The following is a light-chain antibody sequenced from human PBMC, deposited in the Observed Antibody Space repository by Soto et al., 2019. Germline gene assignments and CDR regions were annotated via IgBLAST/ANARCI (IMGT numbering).Light chain of an antibody. Sequence: EIVLTQFPGTLSLSPGERATLSCRASQSVGRNYVAWYQQKPGQPPRVIIYAASNRASGIPDRFSGSGSGTDFTLTISRVEPEDVVGYYCQQYGSSPVAFGQGTKVEIK. J-gene: IGKJ1*01. V-gene: IGKV3-20*01. CDR3: QQYGSSPVA. CDR2: AAS. CDR1: QSVGRNY.